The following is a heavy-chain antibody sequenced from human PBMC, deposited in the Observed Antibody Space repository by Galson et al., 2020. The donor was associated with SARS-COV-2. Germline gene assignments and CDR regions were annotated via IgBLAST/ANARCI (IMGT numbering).Heavy chain of an antibody. J-gene: IGHJ6*03. Sequence: GESLKISCAASGFTFSSYSMNWVRQAPGKGLEWVSSISSSSSYIYYADSVKGRFTISRDNAKNSLYLQMNSLRAEDTAVYYCARDSRPFDPLEYYYYYYMDVWGKGTTVTISS. CDR3: ARDSRPFDPLEYYYYYYMDV. CDR2: ISSSSSYI. CDR1: GFTFSSYS. V-gene: IGHV3-21*01. D-gene: IGHD3-9*01.